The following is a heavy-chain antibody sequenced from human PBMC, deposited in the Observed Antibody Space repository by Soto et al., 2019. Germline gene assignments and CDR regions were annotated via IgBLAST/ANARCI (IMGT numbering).Heavy chain of an antibody. J-gene: IGHJ5*02. CDR3: ATWGNNCFDP. V-gene: IGHV4-39*01. Sequence: VSLTCTVPGSSISNTSYCWGVFRQRPGKGLVLIGRTYCWGSTYYNPSLKTRVTISVDTSKNQFTLKLSSVTAADTAVYSCATWGNNCFDPCGQRTLVTVSS. D-gene: IGHD7-27*01. CDR1: GSSISNTSYC. CDR2: TYCWGST.